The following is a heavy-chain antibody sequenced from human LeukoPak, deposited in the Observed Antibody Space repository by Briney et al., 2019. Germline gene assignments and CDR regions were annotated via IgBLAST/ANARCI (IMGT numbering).Heavy chain of an antibody. Sequence: SETLSLTCAVYGGSFSGYYWSWIRQPPGKGLEWIGEINHSGSTNYNPSLKSRVTISVDTSKNQFSLKLSSVTAADTAVYYCARGRIVPKRGWFDPWGQGTLDTVSS. V-gene: IGHV4-34*01. CDR3: ARGRIVPKRGWFDP. CDR1: GGSFSGYY. CDR2: INHSGST. J-gene: IGHJ5*02. D-gene: IGHD1-26*01.